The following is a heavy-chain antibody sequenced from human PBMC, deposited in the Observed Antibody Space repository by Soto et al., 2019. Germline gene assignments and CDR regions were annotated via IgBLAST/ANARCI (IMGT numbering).Heavy chain of an antibody. Sequence: YWIGWVRQMPGKGLEWMGIIYPGDSDTRYSPSFQGQVTISADKSISTAYLQWSSLKASDTAMYYCARIYCSSTSCQYYFDYWGQGTLVTVSS. D-gene: IGHD2-2*01. CDR3: ARIYCSSTSCQYYFDY. V-gene: IGHV5-51*01. J-gene: IGHJ4*02. CDR1: YW. CDR2: IYPGDSDT.